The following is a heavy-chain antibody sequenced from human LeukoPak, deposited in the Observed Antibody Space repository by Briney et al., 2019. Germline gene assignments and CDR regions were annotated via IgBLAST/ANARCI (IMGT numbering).Heavy chain of an antibody. D-gene: IGHD6-19*01. V-gene: IGHV1-2*02. CDR3: ATPPGYSSGQV. Sequence: ASVKVSCQASGYTFNAYYMHWVRQAPGQGLEWMGWMNPNTGGTNYAQKFQGRVTMTRDTSNSTAFMELSRLTSDDTAVYYCATPPGYSSGQVWGQGTLVTVSS. CDR2: MNPNTGGT. J-gene: IGHJ4*02. CDR1: GYTFNAYY.